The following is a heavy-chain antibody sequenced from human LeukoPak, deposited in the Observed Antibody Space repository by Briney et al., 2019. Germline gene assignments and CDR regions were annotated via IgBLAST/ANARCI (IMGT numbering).Heavy chain of an antibody. CDR3: ARVGTWELQRVFDF. D-gene: IGHD1-26*01. CDR2: INREGNEK. CDR1: GVAFSDCW. Sequence: GGSLRLSCATVGVAFSDCWMSCVRQVPGKGLEWVANINREGNEKYYVDSVKGRFTISRDNAKNSVDLQMDSLRVEDTAVYYCARVGTWELQRVFDFWGQGTLVTVSS. V-gene: IGHV3-7*01. J-gene: IGHJ4*02.